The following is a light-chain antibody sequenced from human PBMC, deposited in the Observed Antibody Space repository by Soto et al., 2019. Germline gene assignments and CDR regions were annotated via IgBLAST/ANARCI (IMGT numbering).Light chain of an antibody. CDR2: DAS. V-gene: IGKV3-11*01. J-gene: IGKJ4*01. CDR1: QSISTY. CDR3: QQRSKWPPP. Sequence: EVVLTQSPATLSLSPGEIATLSCRASQSISTYLAWYQQKPGQAPRLLIYDASRRATGIPARFSGSGSGTDFSLTISSLEPEDFAFYYCQQRSKWPPPFGGGTKVEI.